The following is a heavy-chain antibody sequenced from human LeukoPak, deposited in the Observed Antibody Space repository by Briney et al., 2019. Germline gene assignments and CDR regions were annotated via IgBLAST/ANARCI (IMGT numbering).Heavy chain of an antibody. CDR1: GGSFSGYY. Sequence: PSETLSLTCAVYGGSFSGYYWRWIRQPPGKGLEWIGEINHSGSTNYNPSLKSRVTVSVDTSKNQFSLKLSSVTAADTAVYYCARVLYYDYVWGSYRSPRNWFDPWGQGTLVTVSS. CDR3: ARVLYYDYVWGSYRSPRNWFDP. CDR2: INHSGST. D-gene: IGHD3-16*02. V-gene: IGHV4-34*01. J-gene: IGHJ5*02.